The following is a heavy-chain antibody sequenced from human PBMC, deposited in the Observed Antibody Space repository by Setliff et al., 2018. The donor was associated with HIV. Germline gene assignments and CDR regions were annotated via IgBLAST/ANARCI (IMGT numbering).Heavy chain of an antibody. Sequence: SETLSLTCTVSGDPISTYYWSWVRKPPGKGLEWIGYVYYSGSTSYSPSLRGRVTMSVDPSKNQFSLNLSSATAADTAVYYCARDVGSGWFNWFDPWGQGTLVTVSS. J-gene: IGHJ5*02. CDR3: ARDVGSGWFNWFDP. CDR2: VYYSGST. D-gene: IGHD6-19*01. CDR1: GDPISTYY. V-gene: IGHV4-59*01.